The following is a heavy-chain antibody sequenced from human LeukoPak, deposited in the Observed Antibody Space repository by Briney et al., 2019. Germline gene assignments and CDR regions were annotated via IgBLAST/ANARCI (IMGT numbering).Heavy chain of an antibody. CDR2: IYSGGST. D-gene: IGHD3-16*02. V-gene: IGHV3-53*01. Sequence: GGSLRLSCAASGFTFSSYAMSWVRQAPGKGLEWVSVIYSGGSTYYAESVEGRFTISRDNSKNTLYLQMNSLRVEDTAVYFCARGLTQVSFHYHGMDVWGQGTTVSVSS. CDR3: ARGLTQVSFHYHGMDV. CDR1: GFTFSSYA. J-gene: IGHJ6*02.